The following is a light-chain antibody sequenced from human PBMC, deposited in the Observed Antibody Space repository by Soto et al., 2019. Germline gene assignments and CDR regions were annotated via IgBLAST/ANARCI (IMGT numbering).Light chain of an antibody. CDR3: QQYVTSSPRT. Sequence: DSVMTQSPGTLSLSPGERATLSCRASQSISSNYLAWYQQKPGQSPRLLIYGASTRATGIPARFTGSGSGTDFTLTITRLEPEDFAVYYCQQYVTSSPRTFGQGTKVDIK. CDR1: QSISSNY. CDR2: GAS. J-gene: IGKJ1*01. V-gene: IGKV3-20*01.